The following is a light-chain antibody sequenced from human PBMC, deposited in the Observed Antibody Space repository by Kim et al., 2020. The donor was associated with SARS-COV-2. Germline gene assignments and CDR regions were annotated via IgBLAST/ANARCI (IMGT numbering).Light chain of an antibody. CDR3: QQYNSYPWT. CDR1: QSISSW. CDR2: MAS. J-gene: IGKJ1*01. Sequence: ASVGDRVTITCRDSQSISSWLAWYQQKPGKAPKLLIYMASSLESGVPPRFSGSGSGTEFTLTISSLQPDDFATYYCQQYNSYPWTFGQGTKVDIK. V-gene: IGKV1-5*03.